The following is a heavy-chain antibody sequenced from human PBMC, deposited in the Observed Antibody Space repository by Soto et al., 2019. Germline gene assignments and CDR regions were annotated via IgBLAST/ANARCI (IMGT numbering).Heavy chain of an antibody. Sequence: GGSLRLSCAASGFTFGSYAMHWVRQAPGKGLEWVAVISYDGSNKYYADSVKGRFTISRDNSKNTLYLQMNSLRAEDTAVYYCARDRLLEWLNYYYYYGMDVWGQGTTVTVSS. CDR3: ARDRLLEWLNYYYYYGMDV. CDR1: GFTFGSYA. J-gene: IGHJ6*02. V-gene: IGHV3-30-3*01. CDR2: ISYDGSNK. D-gene: IGHD3-3*01.